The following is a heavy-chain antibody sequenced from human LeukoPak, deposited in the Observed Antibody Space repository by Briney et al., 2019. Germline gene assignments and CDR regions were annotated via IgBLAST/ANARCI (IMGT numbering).Heavy chain of an antibody. CDR2: IYTSGST. CDR3: AREEQQLVRGSRFDP. J-gene: IGHJ5*02. CDR1: GGSISSGSYY. V-gene: IGHV4-61*02. D-gene: IGHD6-13*01. Sequence: SQTLSLTCTVSGGSISSGSYYWSWIRQPAGKGLEWIGRIYTSGSTNYNPSLKSRVTISVDTSKNQFSLKLSSVTAADTAVYYCAREEQQLVRGSRFDPWGQGTLVTVSS.